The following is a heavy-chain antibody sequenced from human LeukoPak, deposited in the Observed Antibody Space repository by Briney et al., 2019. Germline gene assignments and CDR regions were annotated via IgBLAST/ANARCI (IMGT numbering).Heavy chain of an antibody. CDR3: ARDHQGTYFDFWSGSKANNYYYMDV. CDR2: IHYSGST. J-gene: IGHJ6*03. Sequence: PSETLSLTCTVSGGSISTYYWGWIRQPPGKGLEWIGTIHYSGSTYYNTSLKSRVSISVDTSKNQFSLKLRSVTAADTAVYYCARDHQGTYFDFWSGSKANNYYYMDVWGKGTTVIISS. V-gene: IGHV4-39*07. CDR1: GGSISTYY. D-gene: IGHD3-3*01.